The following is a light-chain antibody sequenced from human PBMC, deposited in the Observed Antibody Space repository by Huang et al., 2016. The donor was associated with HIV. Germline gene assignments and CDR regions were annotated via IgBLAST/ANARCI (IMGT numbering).Light chain of an antibody. J-gene: IGKJ1*01. V-gene: IGKV1-NL1*01. Sequence: DIQLTQSPSSLSAYVGDRVTITCRESQGISNSLAWYQHKPGKDPQVLVYAASTLESGGPSRFTGSGSGTDYSLTISSLQPEDFATYYCQQYSTNPRTFGQGTKVEI. CDR3: QQYSTNPRT. CDR1: QGISNS. CDR2: AAS.